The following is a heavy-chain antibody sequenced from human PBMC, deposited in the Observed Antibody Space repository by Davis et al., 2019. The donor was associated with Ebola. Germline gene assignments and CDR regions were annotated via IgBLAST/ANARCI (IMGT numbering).Heavy chain of an antibody. CDR1: GFTFNNYA. CDR2: ISFDGNNQ. J-gene: IGHJ4*02. CDR3: AKPWFGELSAFDY. Sequence: PGGSLRLSCAATGFTFNNYAMHWIRQAPGKGLEWVALISFDGNNQYYADSVKGRFTISRDNSKNTVDLQMSSLRAEDTALYYCAKPWFGELSAFDYWGQGSLVIVSS. D-gene: IGHD3-10*01. V-gene: IGHV3-30*18.